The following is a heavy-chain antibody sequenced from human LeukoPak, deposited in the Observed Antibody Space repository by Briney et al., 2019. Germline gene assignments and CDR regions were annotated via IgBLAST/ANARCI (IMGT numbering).Heavy chain of an antibody. CDR3: ASTFRLLDAFYT. V-gene: IGHV4-34*01. Sequence: SETLSLTCAVYGGSFSGYYWSWIRQPPGKGLEWIGEINHSVSTYYHPSLKSRVTISVDTSKNQFSLKLSSVTAADTAAYYCASTFRLLDAFYTWGQGTMVTASS. J-gene: IGHJ3*02. CDR1: GGSFSGYY. D-gene: IGHD2/OR15-2a*01. CDR2: INHSVST.